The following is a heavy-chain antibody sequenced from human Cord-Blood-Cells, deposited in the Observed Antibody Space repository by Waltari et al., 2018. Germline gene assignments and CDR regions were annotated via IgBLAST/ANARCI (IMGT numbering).Heavy chain of an antibody. CDR1: GFTVSSNY. CDR3: ARKYSYGYYFDY. J-gene: IGHJ4*02. D-gene: IGHD5-18*01. V-gene: IGHV3-53*01. Sequence: EVQLVESGGGLIQPGGSLRLSCAASGFTVSSNYMSWVRQAPGKGLEWVSGIYSGGSKYYADSVKGRFTISRDNSKNTLYLQMNSLRAEDTAVYYCARKYSYGYYFDYWGQGTLVTVSS. CDR2: IYSGGSK.